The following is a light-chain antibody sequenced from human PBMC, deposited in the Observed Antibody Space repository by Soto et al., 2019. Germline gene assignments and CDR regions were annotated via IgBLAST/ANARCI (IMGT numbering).Light chain of an antibody. Sequence: IQMTQSPSSLSASVGDRVTITCRASQGIRNDLGWYQQKPGNPPKLLIYEESTLHSGVPSRFSGRKVGTQFILTIDSLQPEDFATYYCQQVKSYPRTFRGGTKVDIK. V-gene: IGKV1-6*01. CDR2: EES. CDR3: QQVKSYPRT. J-gene: IGKJ4*01. CDR1: QGIRND.